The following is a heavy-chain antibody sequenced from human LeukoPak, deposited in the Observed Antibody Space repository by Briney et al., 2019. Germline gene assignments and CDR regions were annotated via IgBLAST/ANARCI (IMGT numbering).Heavy chain of an antibody. Sequence: GGSLRLSCAASGFSISGSAVHWVRQASGTGLEWIGRIRSKANNYAIAYAASFKGRFTISRDDSKNTAYLQMNSVKPRTRPCNCSRLGDYTISPAAYWGQGTLVTVSS. CDR3: SRLGDYTISPAAY. D-gene: IGHD2-2*02. CDR2: IRSKANNYAI. V-gene: IGHV3-73*01. J-gene: IGHJ4*02. CDR1: GFSISGSA.